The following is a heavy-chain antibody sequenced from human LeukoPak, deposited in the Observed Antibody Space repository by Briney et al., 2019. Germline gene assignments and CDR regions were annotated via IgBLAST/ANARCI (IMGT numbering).Heavy chain of an antibody. V-gene: IGHV4-39*01. Sequence: KPSETLYLACTVSGVSISSSSYYWGWICQPRGKGLEWIGSIYYSGSTYYNPSLKSRVTISVDTSKNQFSLKLSSVTAADTAVYYCARREQQLGWFDPWGQGTLVTVSS. J-gene: IGHJ5*02. CDR1: GVSISSSSYY. CDR2: IYYSGST. CDR3: ARREQQLGWFDP. D-gene: IGHD6-13*01.